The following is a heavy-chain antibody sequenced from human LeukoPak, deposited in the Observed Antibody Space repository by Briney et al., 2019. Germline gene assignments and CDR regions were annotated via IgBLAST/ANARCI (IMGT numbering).Heavy chain of an antibody. CDR1: GFMFNGYS. CDR3: ARDLHCGGDCYPLTY. J-gene: IGHJ4*02. D-gene: IGHD2-21*01. V-gene: IGHV3-21*01. CDR2: ISGGSDYI. Sequence: GGSLRLSCAASGFMFNGYSMTWVRQAPGKRLEWVSYISGGSDYIYYTDSVKGRFTISRDNAKKSLYLQLNSLRVEDTAVYYCARDLHCGGDCYPLTYWGQGTMVTVSS.